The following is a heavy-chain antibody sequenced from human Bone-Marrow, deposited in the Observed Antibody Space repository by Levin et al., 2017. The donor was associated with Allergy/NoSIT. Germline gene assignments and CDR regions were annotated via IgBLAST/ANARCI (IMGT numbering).Heavy chain of an antibody. CDR3: AREEAGFGSSSTIDY. J-gene: IGHJ4*02. CDR2: IIPIFGTA. Sequence: SVKVSCKASGGTFSSYAISWVRQAPGQGLEWMGGIIPIFGTANYAQKFQGRVTITADKSTSTAYMELSSLRSEDTAVYYCAREEAGFGSSSTIDYWGQGTLVTVSS. V-gene: IGHV1-69*06. D-gene: IGHD6-13*01. CDR1: GGTFSSYA.